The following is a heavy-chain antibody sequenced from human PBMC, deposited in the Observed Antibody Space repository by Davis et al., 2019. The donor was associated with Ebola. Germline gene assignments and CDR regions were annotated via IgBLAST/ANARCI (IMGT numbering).Heavy chain of an antibody. V-gene: IGHV4-59*08. CDR1: GGSFSSYY. J-gene: IGHJ6*02. Sequence: SETLSLTCAVSGGSFSSYYWSWIRQPPGKGLAWIGYIYYSGSTSYNPSLKSRVTISIDTSQNQFSLKLNSVTAADTAVYYCARRQWELHYYGMDVWGHGTSVTVSS. D-gene: IGHD1-26*01. CDR3: ARRQWELHYYGMDV. CDR2: IYYSGST.